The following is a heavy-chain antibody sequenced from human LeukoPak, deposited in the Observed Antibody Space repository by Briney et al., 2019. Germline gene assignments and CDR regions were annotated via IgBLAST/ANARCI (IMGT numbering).Heavy chain of an antibody. CDR1: DHTFTTYG. CDR3: ARGLTNDFWSGYHGFYFDY. D-gene: IGHD3-3*01. Sequence: ASVKVSCKASDHTFTTYGITWVRQVPGQGLEWMGWISVYNGDTKYAQKFQGRVTLTTETSTSTVYMELRSLKSDDTAVYYCARGLTNDFWSGYHGFYFDYWGQGTLVTVSS. J-gene: IGHJ4*02. V-gene: IGHV1-18*01. CDR2: ISVYNGDT.